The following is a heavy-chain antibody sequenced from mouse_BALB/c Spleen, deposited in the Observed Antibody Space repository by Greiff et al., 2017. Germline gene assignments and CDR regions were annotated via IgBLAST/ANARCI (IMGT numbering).Heavy chain of an antibody. CDR1: GYSITSDYA. CDR3: ARASTATIDY. D-gene: IGHD1-2*01. V-gene: IGHV3-2*02. J-gene: IGHJ2*01. CDR2: ISYSGST. Sequence: DVKLQESGPGLVKPSQSLSLTCTVTGYSITSDYAWNWIRQFPGNKLEWMGYISYSGSTSYNPSLKSRISITRDTSKNQFFLQLNSVTTEDTATYYCARASTATIDYWGQGTTLTVSS.